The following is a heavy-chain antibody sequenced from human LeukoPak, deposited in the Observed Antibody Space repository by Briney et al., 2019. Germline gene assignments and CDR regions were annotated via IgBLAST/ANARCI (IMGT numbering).Heavy chain of an antibody. D-gene: IGHD2/OR15-2a*01. V-gene: IGHV3-72*01. CDR1: GFTLSDHY. CDR3: AKTLYVSGRYYFDY. CDR2: TRNKANSYTT. J-gene: IGHJ4*02. Sequence: GGSLRLSCAASGFTLSDHYMDWVRQAPGKGLEWVGRTRNKANSYTTEYAASVKGRFTISRDDSKSSLFLQMDSLKIEDTAVYYCAKTLYVSGRYYFDYWGQGALVTVSS.